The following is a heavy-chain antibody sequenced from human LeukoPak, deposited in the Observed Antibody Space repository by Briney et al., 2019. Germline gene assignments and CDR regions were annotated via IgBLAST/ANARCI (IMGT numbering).Heavy chain of an antibody. Sequence: GGSLRLSCAASGFTFTTYAMSWVRQAPGKGLEWVSGITASGGSAYYADSVKGRFTISRDNSKNTLYVQMNSLRVEDTAVYYCARGSAAADSIYTFDIWGQGTMFTVSS. V-gene: IGHV3-23*01. J-gene: IGHJ3*02. CDR3: ARGSAAADSIYTFDI. CDR1: GFTFTTYA. CDR2: ITASGGSA. D-gene: IGHD6-13*01.